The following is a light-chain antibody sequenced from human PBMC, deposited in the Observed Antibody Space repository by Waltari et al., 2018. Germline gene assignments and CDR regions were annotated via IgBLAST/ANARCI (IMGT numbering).Light chain of an antibody. CDR3: QHFGSSPFT. CDR2: GAS. V-gene: IGKV3-20*01. CDR1: QSVSSNY. J-gene: IGKJ2*01. Sequence: EIVLTQSPGTLSLSPGERATLSCRASQSVSSNYLAWYQQKPGQAPRLLIYGASSRATGIPDRFSGSGSGTDFTLTIIRLEPEDFAVYYCQHFGSSPFTFGQGTKLEIK.